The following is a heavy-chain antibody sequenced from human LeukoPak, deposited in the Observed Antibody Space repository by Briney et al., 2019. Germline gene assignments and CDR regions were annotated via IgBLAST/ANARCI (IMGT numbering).Heavy chain of an antibody. J-gene: IGHJ4*02. CDR3: AREERGYCSGGSCYLSSFDY. V-gene: IGHV3-74*01. Sequence: GGSLRLSCAASGFTFSSYWMHWVRQAPGKGLVWVSRINSDGSSTSYADSVKGRFTISRENAKNTLYLQMNSLRAEDTAVYYCAREERGYCSGGSCYLSSFDYWGQGTLVTVSS. CDR2: INSDGSST. D-gene: IGHD2-15*01. CDR1: GFTFSSYW.